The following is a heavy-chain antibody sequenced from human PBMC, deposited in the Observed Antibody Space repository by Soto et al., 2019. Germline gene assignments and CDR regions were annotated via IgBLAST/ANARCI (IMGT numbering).Heavy chain of an antibody. V-gene: IGHV4-61*08. CDR2: IYHSGST. CDR1: GGSVSSGGYH. J-gene: IGHJ4*02. D-gene: IGHD3-10*01. Sequence: TLSLTCTVSGGSVSSGGYHWTWLRQPPGKGLEWIGYIYHSGSTHYNPSLRSRVTIPTDTSKNHFSLELNSVTTADTAVYYCARAMVRGFSFDYWGQGTLVTVSS. CDR3: ARAMVRGFSFDY.